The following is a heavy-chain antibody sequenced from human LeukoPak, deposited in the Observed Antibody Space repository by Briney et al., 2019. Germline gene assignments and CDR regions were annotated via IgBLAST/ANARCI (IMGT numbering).Heavy chain of an antibody. D-gene: IGHD3-9*01. CDR1: GFTFGAYT. Sequence: GGSLRLSCAASGFTFGAYTINWVRQAPGKGLEWVSCIFSRSESILYADSVKGRFTISRDNAKNSLYLQMDSLRVEDTAVYYCARDDYDILTGYPYYYGMDVWGQGTTVTVSS. CDR3: ARDDYDILTGYPYYYGMDV. V-gene: IGHV3-21*01. CDR2: IFSRSESI. J-gene: IGHJ6*02.